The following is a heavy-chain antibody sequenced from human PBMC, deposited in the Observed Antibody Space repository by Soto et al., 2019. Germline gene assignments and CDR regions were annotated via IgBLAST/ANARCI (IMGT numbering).Heavy chain of an antibody. CDR3: GIDSHCSGDASRRGTEYYYYGMDV. J-gene: IGHJ6*02. CDR2: IIYDGRHQ. CDR1: GFDFRHYA. Sequence: QEQRLESGGGVVQPGRSLGLSCAASGFDFRHYAMNWVRQAPGKGLEWLAFIIYDGRHQNYADSVRGRFTIFRDNSKNMVYLQMNSLRAEDTAVYFWGIDSHCSGDASRRGTEYYYYGMDVWGQGTTVTVS. V-gene: IGHV3-30*04. D-gene: IGHD2-15*01.